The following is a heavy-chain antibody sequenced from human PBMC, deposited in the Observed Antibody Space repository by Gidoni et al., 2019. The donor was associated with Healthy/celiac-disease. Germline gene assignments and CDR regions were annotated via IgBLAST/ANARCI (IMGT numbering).Heavy chain of an antibody. V-gene: IGHV2-70*15. CDR3: ARMPMATDAFDI. Sequence: QVTLRASGPALVKPTQTLTPTCTFSGFSLSTSGMCVSWIRHPPGKALEWLARIDWDDDKYYSTSLKTRLTISKDTSKNQVVLTMTNMDPVDTATYYCARMPMATDAFDIWGQGTMVTVSS. D-gene: IGHD5-12*01. J-gene: IGHJ3*02. CDR1: GFSLSTSGMC. CDR2: IDWDDDK.